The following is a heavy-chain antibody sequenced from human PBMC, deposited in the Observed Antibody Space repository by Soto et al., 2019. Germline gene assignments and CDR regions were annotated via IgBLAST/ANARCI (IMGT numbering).Heavy chain of an antibody. Sequence: SETLSLTFTVSGGSISSYYWSWIRQPPGKGLEWIWYIYYSGSTNYNRSLKSRVKISVDTSKKKFSLKLSSVTAADTAVYYCARVGAHYYDHLGSWFHXWGQVTLFTVSX. J-gene: IGHJ5*02. V-gene: IGHV4-59*01. D-gene: IGHD3-22*01. CDR1: GGSISSYY. CDR3: ARVGAHYYDHLGSWFHX. CDR2: IYYSGST.